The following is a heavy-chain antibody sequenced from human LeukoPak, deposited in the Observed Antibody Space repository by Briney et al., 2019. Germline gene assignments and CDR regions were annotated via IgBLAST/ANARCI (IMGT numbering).Heavy chain of an antibody. CDR2: INHSGST. V-gene: IGHV4-34*01. CDR1: GGSFSGYY. Sequence: SETLSLTCAVYGGSFSGYYWSWIRQPPGKGLEWIGEINHSGSTNYNPSLKSRVTISVDTSKNQFSLKLSSVTAADTAVYYCASLPYYDILTGKTYYFDYWGQGTLVTVSS. D-gene: IGHD3-9*01. J-gene: IGHJ4*02. CDR3: ASLPYYDILTGKTYYFDY.